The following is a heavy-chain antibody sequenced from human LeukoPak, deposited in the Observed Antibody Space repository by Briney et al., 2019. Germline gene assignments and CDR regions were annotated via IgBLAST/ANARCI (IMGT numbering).Heavy chain of an antibody. CDR1: GYTFTSFG. CDR2: ISAYNGNT. CDR3: ARDSSEIRSLIVH. D-gene: IGHD1-14*01. Sequence: ASVKVSCKASGYTFTSFGISWVRLAPGQGLEWMGWISAYNGNTNYAQKLQGRVTLTTDTSTSTAHMELRSLRSDDTAVYYCARDSSEIRSLIVHWGQGTLVTVSS. V-gene: IGHV1-18*01. J-gene: IGHJ1*01.